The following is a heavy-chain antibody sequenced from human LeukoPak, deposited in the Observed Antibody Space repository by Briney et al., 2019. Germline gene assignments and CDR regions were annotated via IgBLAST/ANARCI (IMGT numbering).Heavy chain of an antibody. CDR1: GFTFSDYY. V-gene: IGHV3-11*01. CDR3: ARSDPAYYGSGRLYYYYGMDV. CDR2: ISSSGSTI. J-gene: IGHJ6*02. D-gene: IGHD3-10*01. Sequence: PGGSLRLSCAASGFTFSDYYMSWIRQAPGKGLEWVSYISSSGSTISYADSVKGRFTISRDNAKNSLYLQMNSLRAEDTAVYYCARSDPAYYGSGRLYYYYGMDVWGQGTTVTVSS.